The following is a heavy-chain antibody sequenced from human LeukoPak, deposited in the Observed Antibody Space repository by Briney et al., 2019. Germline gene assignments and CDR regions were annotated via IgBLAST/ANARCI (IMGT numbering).Heavy chain of an antibody. CDR1: GFTFSDYW. CDR2: ISSDGSST. V-gene: IGHV3-74*01. Sequence: PGGSLRLSCAASGFTFSDYWMYWVRQAPGKGLMWVSRISSDGSSTTYADSVKGRFTISRDNAKNTLYLQMSSLRAGDTAVYYCARDDGDELTFYWGQGTLVTVSS. J-gene: IGHJ4*02. CDR3: ARDDGDELTFY. D-gene: IGHD3-16*02.